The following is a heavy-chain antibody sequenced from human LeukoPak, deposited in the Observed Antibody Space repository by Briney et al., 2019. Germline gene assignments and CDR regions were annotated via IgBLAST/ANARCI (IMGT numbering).Heavy chain of an antibody. D-gene: IGHD6-19*01. Sequence: GGSLSLSCAASGYTFSSYWMHWVRQVPEKGLLWVARINSDGRRASYAESVKGRFTISRDNAKNTLYLQMNSLRDEDTAVYYCATDLRDSSGFDFWGQGTLVTVSS. J-gene: IGHJ4*02. CDR1: GYTFSSYW. V-gene: IGHV3-74*01. CDR3: ATDLRDSSGFDF. CDR2: INSDGRRA.